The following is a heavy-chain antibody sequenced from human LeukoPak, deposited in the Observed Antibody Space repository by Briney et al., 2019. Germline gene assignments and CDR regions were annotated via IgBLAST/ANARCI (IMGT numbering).Heavy chain of an antibody. J-gene: IGHJ4*02. CDR2: IIPIFGTA. CDR3: ARMGGDYYGSGSYYLYYFDY. D-gene: IGHD3-10*01. V-gene: IGHV1-69*05. CDR1: GGTFSSYA. Sequence: GASVKVSCKASGGTFSSYAISWVRQAPGQGLEWMGRIIPIFGTANYAQKFQGRVTMTTDTSTSTAYMELRSLRSDDTAVYYCARMGGDYYGSGSYYLYYFDYWGQGTLVTVSS.